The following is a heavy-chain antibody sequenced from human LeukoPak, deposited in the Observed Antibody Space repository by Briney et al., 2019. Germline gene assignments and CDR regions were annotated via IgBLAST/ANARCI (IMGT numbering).Heavy chain of an antibody. V-gene: IGHV3-30-3*01. CDR2: ISYDGSNK. CDR3: ARDLDREAAAGTLGSPANY. CDR1: GFTFSSYA. J-gene: IGHJ4*02. D-gene: IGHD6-13*01. Sequence: AGGSLRLSCAASGFTFSSYAMHWVRQAPGKGLEWVAVISYDGSNKYYADSVKGRFTISRDNSKNTLYLQMNSLRAEDTAVYYCARDLDREAAAGTLGSPANYWGQGTLVAVSS.